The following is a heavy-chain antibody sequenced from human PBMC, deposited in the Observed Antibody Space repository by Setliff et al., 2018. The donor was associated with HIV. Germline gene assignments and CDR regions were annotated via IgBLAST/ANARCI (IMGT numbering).Heavy chain of an antibody. CDR1: GYTFSDFY. D-gene: IGHD1-26*01. Sequence: ASVKVSCKASGYTFSDFYTHWVRQAPGQGLEWMGWINPNSGGTNYAQRFQGRVTMTRDTSSSTAYLELSRLISDDTAVYYCARNTPGIVPRRVGFDPWGQGTLVTVSS. CDR3: ARNTPGIVPRRVGFDP. V-gene: IGHV1-2*02. J-gene: IGHJ5*02. CDR2: INPNSGGT.